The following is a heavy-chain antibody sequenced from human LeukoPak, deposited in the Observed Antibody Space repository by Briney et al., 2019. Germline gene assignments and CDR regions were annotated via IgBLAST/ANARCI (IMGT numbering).Heavy chain of an antibody. Sequence: GGSLRLSCAASGFTFSRYWMSWVRQPPGKGLEWVANIKQDGSEKYYVDSVKGRFTISRDNAKSSLYLQMNSLRAEDTAVYYCARGHSDSTRLDPWGQGTLVTVSS. CDR1: GFTFSRYW. CDR2: IKQDGSEK. CDR3: ARGHSDSTRLDP. J-gene: IGHJ5*02. V-gene: IGHV3-7*05. D-gene: IGHD3-22*01.